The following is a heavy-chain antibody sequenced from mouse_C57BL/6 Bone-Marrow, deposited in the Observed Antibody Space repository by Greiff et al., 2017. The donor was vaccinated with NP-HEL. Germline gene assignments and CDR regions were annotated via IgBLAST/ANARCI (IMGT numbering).Heavy chain of an antibody. CDR2: ISYDGSN. D-gene: IGHD1-1*01. J-gene: IGHJ2*01. CDR3: ARFITTVERDY. Sequence: ESGPGLVKPSQSLSLTCSVTGYSITSGYYWNWIRQFPGNKLEWMGYISYDGSNNYNPSLKNRISITRDTSKNQFFLKLNSVTTEDTATYYCARFITTVERDYWGQGTTLTVSS. V-gene: IGHV3-6*01. CDR1: GYSITSGYY.